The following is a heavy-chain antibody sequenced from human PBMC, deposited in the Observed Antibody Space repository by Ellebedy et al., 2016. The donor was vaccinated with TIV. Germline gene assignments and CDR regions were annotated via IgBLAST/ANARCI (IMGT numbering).Heavy chain of an antibody. Sequence: PGGSLRLSCAASGFTFSSYAMSWVRQAPGKGLEWVSTISSTGSRTYYADSVEGRFTISRDNSRNTLYLYMNSLRADDTAIYYCARGKSGTFIHHAFDSWGQGTLVTVSS. V-gene: IGHV3-23*01. CDR1: GFTFSSYA. D-gene: IGHD3-16*01. CDR3: ARGKSGTFIHHAFDS. J-gene: IGHJ4*02. CDR2: ISSTGSRT.